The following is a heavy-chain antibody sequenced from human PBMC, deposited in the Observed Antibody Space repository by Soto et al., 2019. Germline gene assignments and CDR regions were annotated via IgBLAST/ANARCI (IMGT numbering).Heavy chain of an antibody. V-gene: IGHV3-64D*06. Sequence: GGSLRLSCSASGFTFSGYDMHWVRQAPGRGLEYVSSMSGNGGSIYYAESLRGRFTISRDNSKNTLYLQMTSLTPEDTAAYYCVKDPYAYWRAYYLGEWGRGTLVTVSS. D-gene: IGHD3-3*01. CDR2: MSGNGGSI. CDR3: VKDPYAYWRAYYLGE. J-gene: IGHJ4*02. CDR1: GFTFSGYD.